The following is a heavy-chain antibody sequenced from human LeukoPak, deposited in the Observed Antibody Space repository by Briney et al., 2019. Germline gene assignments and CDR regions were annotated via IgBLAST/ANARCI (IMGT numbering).Heavy chain of an antibody. CDR2: IIPIFGTA. D-gene: IGHD6-13*01. Sequence: GASVKVSCKASGGTFSSYAISWVRQAPGQGLEWMGGIIPIFGTANYAQKFQGRVTITADKSTSTAYMELSSLRSEDTAVYYCARNLIAAAGTYQDYYFDYWGQGTLVTVSS. CDR1: GGTFSSYA. J-gene: IGHJ4*02. V-gene: IGHV1-69*06. CDR3: ARNLIAAAGTYQDYYFDY.